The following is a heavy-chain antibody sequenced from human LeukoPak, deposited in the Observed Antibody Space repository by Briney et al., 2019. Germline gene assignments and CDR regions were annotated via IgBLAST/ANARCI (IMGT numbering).Heavy chain of an antibody. D-gene: IGHD1-26*01. CDR2: IKEDGSET. V-gene: IGHV3-7*01. CDR3: AREDGLGATPFDY. Sequence: GGSLRLSCTGSGFTFSSHWMSWVRQAPGRGLEWVANIKEDGSETYYLDSVKGRFTISRDNAKNSLYLQMNSLRAEDTAVYYCAREDGLGATPFDYWGQGTLVTVSS. CDR1: GFTFSSHW. J-gene: IGHJ4*02.